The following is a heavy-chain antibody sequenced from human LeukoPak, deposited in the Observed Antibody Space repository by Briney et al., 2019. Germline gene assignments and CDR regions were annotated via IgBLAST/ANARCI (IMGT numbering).Heavy chain of an antibody. CDR1: GFTFSNYA. D-gene: IGHD5-18*01. CDR2: ISMDGVNT. V-gene: IGHV3-43*02. CDR3: VKGRRRGYAYGTLES. J-gene: IGHJ4*02. Sequence: GGSLRLSCAASGFTFSNYAMSWVRQAPGKGLEWVSLISMDGVNTFYADSVKGRFTISRDNNKNSLYLQMNGLRTDDTGLYYCVKGRRRGYAYGTLESWGQGTLVTVSS.